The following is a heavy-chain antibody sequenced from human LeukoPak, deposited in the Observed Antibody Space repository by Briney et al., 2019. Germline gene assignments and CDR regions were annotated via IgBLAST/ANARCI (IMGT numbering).Heavy chain of an antibody. Sequence: SETLSLTCAVYGGSFSGYYWSWIRQPPGKGLEWIGEINHSGSTNYNPSLKSRVTISVDTSKNQFPLKLSSVTAADTAVYYCARQLTMAYDYWGQGTLVIVSS. CDR1: GGSFSGYY. D-gene: IGHD3-10*01. J-gene: IGHJ4*02. CDR3: ARQLTMAYDY. CDR2: INHSGST. V-gene: IGHV4-34*01.